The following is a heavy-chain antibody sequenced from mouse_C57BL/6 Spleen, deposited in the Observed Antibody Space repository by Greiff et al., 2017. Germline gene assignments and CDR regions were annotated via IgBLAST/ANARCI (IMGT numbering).Heavy chain of an antibody. D-gene: IGHD3-3*01. CDR1: GFTFSDYG. CDR3: ARGDDEAAFDD. Sequence: EVKLLESGGGLVKPGGSLKLSCAASGFTFSDYGMHWVRQAPEKGLEWVAYISSGSSTIYYADTVKGRFTISRDNADNTLFLQMTSLTSEDTALFYCARGDDEAAFDDWGQGTTLTVAS. V-gene: IGHV5-17*01. CDR2: ISSGSSTI. J-gene: IGHJ2*01.